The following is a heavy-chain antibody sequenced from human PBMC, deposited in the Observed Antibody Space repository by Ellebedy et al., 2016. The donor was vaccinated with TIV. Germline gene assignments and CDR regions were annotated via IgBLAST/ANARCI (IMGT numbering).Heavy chain of an antibody. CDR1: EFIFSNYG. CDR2: IWYDGSNK. J-gene: IGHJ4*02. CDR3: VRVSRSGNYPG. D-gene: IGHD1-26*01. V-gene: IGHV3-33*01. Sequence: GESLKISXAASEFIFSNYGMHWVRQAPGKGLEWAAVIWYDGSNKYYADSVKGRFTISRDNAKNSLYLQMNSLREEDTAIYYCVRVSRSGNYPGWGQGTLVTVSS.